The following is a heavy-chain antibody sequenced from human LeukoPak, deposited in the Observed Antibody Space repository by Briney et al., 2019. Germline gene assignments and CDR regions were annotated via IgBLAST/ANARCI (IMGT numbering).Heavy chain of an antibody. CDR3: ARANPYYYDSSGYYYGYAFDI. CDR2: ISAYNGNT. Sequence: ASVKVSCKASGYTFTSYGISWVRQAPGQGLEWMGWISAYNGNTNYAQKLQGRVTMTTDTSTSTAYMELRSLRSDDTAVYYCARANPYYYDSSGYYYGYAFDIWGQGTMVTVSS. V-gene: IGHV1-18*01. J-gene: IGHJ3*02. CDR1: GYTFTSYG. D-gene: IGHD3-22*01.